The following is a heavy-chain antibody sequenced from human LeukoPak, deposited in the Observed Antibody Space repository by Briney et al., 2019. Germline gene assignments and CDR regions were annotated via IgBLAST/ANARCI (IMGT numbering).Heavy chain of an antibody. D-gene: IGHD6-19*01. V-gene: IGHV1-3*03. J-gene: IGHJ4*02. CDR1: GYTFTSYA. Sequence: ASVRVSCKASGYTFTSYAMHWVRQAPGQRLEWMGWINAGNGNTKYPQEFQGRVTITRDTSASTAYMELSSLRSEDMAVYYCARGQWLVEYYFDYWGQGTLVTVSS. CDR3: ARGQWLVEYYFDY. CDR2: INAGNGNT.